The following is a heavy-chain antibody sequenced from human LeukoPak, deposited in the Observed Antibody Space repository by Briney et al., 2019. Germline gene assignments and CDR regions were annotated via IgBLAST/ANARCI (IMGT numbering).Heavy chain of an antibody. V-gene: IGHV5-51*01. Sequence: GEPLKISCTGSGYSFTSYWIGWVRQMPGKGLEWMGIIYPGDSDTRYSPSFQGQVTISADKSNSTAYLQWSSLKASDTAMYYCARQRGSTSFYYYYMDVWGKGTTVTVSS. J-gene: IGHJ6*03. D-gene: IGHD2-2*01. CDR2: IYPGDSDT. CDR1: GYSFTSYW. CDR3: ARQRGSTSFYYYYMDV.